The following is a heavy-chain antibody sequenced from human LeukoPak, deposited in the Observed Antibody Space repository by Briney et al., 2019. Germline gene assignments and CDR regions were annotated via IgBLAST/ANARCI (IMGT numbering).Heavy chain of an antibody. CDR2: ISDSGST. Sequence: SETLSLTCSVSGGSIFSHYWSWIRQSPGGGLEYIGYISDSGSTSYKPSLKSRVTISLDTPKNQISLKLTSVTAADTAMYYCARHGEASVVYIDHWGQGTLVTVSS. V-gene: IGHV4-59*08. D-gene: IGHD2-15*01. CDR1: GGSIFSHY. CDR3: ARHGEASVVYIDH. J-gene: IGHJ4*02.